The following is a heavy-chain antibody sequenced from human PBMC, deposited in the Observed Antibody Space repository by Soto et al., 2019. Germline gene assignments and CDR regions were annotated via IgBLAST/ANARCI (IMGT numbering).Heavy chain of an antibody. CDR2: INPKSGGT. V-gene: IGHV1-2*02. CDR3: ASRRQTVPALYYYYGIDV. CDR1: GYTFTDYY. D-gene: IGHD2-2*01. J-gene: IGHJ6*02. Sequence: ASVKVSCKASGYTFTDYYMHWVRQAPGQGLEWMGWINPKSGGTKYVQKFQGRVIMTRDTSISTVFLEMTGLTSDESAVYYCASRRQTVPALYYYYGIDVWGQGTTVTVSS.